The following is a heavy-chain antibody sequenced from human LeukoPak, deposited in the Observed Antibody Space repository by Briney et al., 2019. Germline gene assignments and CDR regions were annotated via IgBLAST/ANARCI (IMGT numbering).Heavy chain of an antibody. CDR3: AKSDSSDYFVPHGNLDN. CDR1: GFTFSSYG. D-gene: IGHD3-22*01. Sequence: GGSLRLSCAASGFTFSSYGMHWVRQAPGKGLEWVAFIRYDGSNKYYADSVKGRFIISRDNSKSTLYLLMNTLRAEDTAVYYCAKSDSSDYFVPHGNLDNWGQGTLVTVTS. CDR2: IRYDGSNK. V-gene: IGHV3-30*02. J-gene: IGHJ4*02.